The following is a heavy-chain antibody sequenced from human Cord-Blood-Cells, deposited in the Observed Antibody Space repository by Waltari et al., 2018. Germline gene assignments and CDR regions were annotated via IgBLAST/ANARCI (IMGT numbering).Heavy chain of an antibody. D-gene: IGHD6-6*01. Sequence: QVQLVQSGAEVKKPGASVKVSCKASGYTFTGYYMHWVRQAPGQGLEWMGWINPNSGGTNYAQKFQGRVTMTRDTSISTAYMELIRLRSDDTAVYYCARVDPSIAARVGVDYWGQGTLVTVSS. CDR3: ARVDPSIAARVGVDY. J-gene: IGHJ4*02. V-gene: IGHV1-2*02. CDR2: INPNSGGT. CDR1: GYTFTGYY.